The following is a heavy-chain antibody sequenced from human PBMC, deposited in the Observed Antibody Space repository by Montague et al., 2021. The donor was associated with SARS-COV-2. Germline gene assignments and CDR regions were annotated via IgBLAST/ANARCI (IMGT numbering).Heavy chain of an antibody. V-gene: IGHV3-23*01. D-gene: IGHD6-13*01. J-gene: IGHJ4*02. CDR2: IRGSGGST. Sequence: SLRLSCAASGFTFSSYAMSWVRQAPGKGLEWVSAIRGSGGSTYYADSVKGRFTISRDNSKNTLYLQMHSLRAEDTAVYYCARVPSSSWYFDSWGQGTLVTGSS. CDR1: GFTFSSYA. CDR3: ARVPSSSWYFDS.